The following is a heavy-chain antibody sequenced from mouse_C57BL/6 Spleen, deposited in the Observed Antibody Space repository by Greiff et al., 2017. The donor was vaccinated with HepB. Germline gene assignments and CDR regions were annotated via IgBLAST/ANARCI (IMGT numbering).Heavy chain of an antibody. D-gene: IGHD2-2*01. CDR3: ARLGYDGGFNYAMDY. Sequence: EVKLQQSGPELVKPGASVKIPCKASGYTFTDYNMDWVKQSNGKSLGWIGDINPNNGGTIYNQKFKGKATLTVDKSSSTAYMELRSRTSEDTAVYYCARLGYDGGFNYAMDYWGQGTSVTVSS. J-gene: IGHJ4*01. CDR2: INPNNGGT. V-gene: IGHV1-18*01. CDR1: GYTFTDYN.